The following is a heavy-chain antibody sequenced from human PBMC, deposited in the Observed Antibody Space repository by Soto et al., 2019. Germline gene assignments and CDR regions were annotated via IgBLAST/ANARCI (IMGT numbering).Heavy chain of an antibody. CDR2: IYWDDDK. J-gene: IGHJ4*02. D-gene: IGHD2-15*01. Sequence: QITLKESGPPLVKPTQTLTLTCTFSGVSLSTSGVGVGWIRQPPGKALEWLTFIYWDDDKRNSPFLKSRLTITKDTSKDQVVLTMTIMDPVDTATYSCAHLVVAGITYYFGSWGQGTLGTVSS. CDR3: AHLVVAGITYYFGS. V-gene: IGHV2-5*02. CDR1: GVSLSTSGVG.